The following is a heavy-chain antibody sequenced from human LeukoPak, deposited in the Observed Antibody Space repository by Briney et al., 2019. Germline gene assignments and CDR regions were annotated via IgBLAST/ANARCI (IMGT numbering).Heavy chain of an antibody. CDR3: TTDLGITMIRGVFVS. J-gene: IGHJ5*02. CDR2: IKSNPDGGTT. D-gene: IGHD3-10*01. V-gene: IGHV3-15*05. Sequence: PGGSLRRSCAASGFTCNNAWMTWVRQAPGKGLEWVGRIKSNPDGGTTDFAAPVKGRFTISRDDSKNTLYLQMHIAQTEDTAVYFCTTDLGITMIRGVFVSWGQGTLVTVSS. CDR1: GFTCNNAW.